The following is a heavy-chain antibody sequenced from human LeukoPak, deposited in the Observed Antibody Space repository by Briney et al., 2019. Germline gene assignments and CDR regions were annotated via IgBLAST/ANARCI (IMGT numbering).Heavy chain of an antibody. Sequence: PGGSLRLSCAASGFTVSSNYMSWVRQAPGKGLEWVSAIYSGGSTYYADSVKGRFTISRDNSKNTLYLQMNSLRAEDTAVYYCARGSYYYYMDVWGKGTTVTVSS. CDR2: IYSGGST. V-gene: IGHV3-53*01. CDR3: ARGSYYYYMDV. J-gene: IGHJ6*03. CDR1: GFTVSSNY.